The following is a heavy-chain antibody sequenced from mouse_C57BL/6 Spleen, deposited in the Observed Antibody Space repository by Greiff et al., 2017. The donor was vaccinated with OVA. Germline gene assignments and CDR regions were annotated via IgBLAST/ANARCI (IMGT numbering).Heavy chain of an antibody. CDR1: GYTFTSYW. D-gene: IGHD2-3*01. J-gene: IGHJ4*01. CDR3: ARGGWLPYAMDY. V-gene: IGHV1-64*01. Sequence: QVQLQQPGAELVKPGASVKLSCKASGYTFTSYWMHWVKQRPGQGLEWIGMLHPNSGRTNYTEKFKSKATLTVDKSSSTAYMQLSSLTSEDSAVDDCARGGWLPYAMDYWGQGTSVTVSS. CDR2: LHPNSGRT.